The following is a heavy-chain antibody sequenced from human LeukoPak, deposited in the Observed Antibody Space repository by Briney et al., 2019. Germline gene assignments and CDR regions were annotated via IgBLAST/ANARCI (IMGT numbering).Heavy chain of an antibody. V-gene: IGHV3-23*01. D-gene: IGHD3-22*01. J-gene: IGHJ4*02. CDR2: ISGSGGST. CDR1: GFTFSTYV. CDR3: AKVAAMIIDH. Sequence: PGGSLRLSCAASGFTFSTYVMSWVRQAPGKGLEWVSSISGSGGSTYYADSVKGRFTISRDNSKNTLYLQMNSLRAEDTALYYCAKVAAMIIDHWGQGTLVSVSS.